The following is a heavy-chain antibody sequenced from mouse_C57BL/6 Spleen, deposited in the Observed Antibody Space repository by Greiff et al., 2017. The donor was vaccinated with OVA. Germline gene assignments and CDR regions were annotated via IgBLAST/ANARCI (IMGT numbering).Heavy chain of an antibody. CDR1: GYTFTDYY. V-gene: IGHV1-26*01. CDR2: INPNNGGT. J-gene: IGHJ2*01. Sequence: EVQLQQSGPELVKPGASVKISCKASGYTFTDYYMNWVKQSHGKSLEWIGDINPNNGGTSYNQKFKGKATLTVDKSSSTAYMELRSLTSEDSAVYYCARWAVDGYYAYYFDYWGQGTTLTVSS. D-gene: IGHD2-3*01. CDR3: ARWAVDGYYAYYFDY.